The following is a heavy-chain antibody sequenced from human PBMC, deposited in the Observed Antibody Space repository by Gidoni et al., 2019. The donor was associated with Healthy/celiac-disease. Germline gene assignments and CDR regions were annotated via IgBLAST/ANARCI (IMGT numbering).Heavy chain of an antibody. D-gene: IGHD3-22*01. CDR3: ARAMGYYDSRTHYGLGY. CDR2: INPNNGGT. Sequence: QAQLVQSGAELTTPGASVKVSCRASGYTFTGYYVHWVRQAPGQGLEWMGWINPNNGGTHYAQKFQGRVTMTRDTSISTAFMDLSRLRSDDTAVYDCARAMGYYDSRTHYGLGYWGQGSLVTVSS. J-gene: IGHJ4*02. CDR1: GYTFTGYY. V-gene: IGHV1-2*02.